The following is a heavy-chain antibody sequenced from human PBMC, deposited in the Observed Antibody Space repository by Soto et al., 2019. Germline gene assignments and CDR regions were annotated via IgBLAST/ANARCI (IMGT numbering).Heavy chain of an antibody. CDR1: GGSISSSDYY. D-gene: IGHD2-21*02. V-gene: IGHV4-30-4*08. CDR3: GRGLSADATVSRYFES. CDR2: IYSSGNT. J-gene: IGHJ4*02. Sequence: TLSLTCTVSGGSISSSDYYWSWIRQPPGKGLEWIGYIYSSGNTYYNPSLKSRLTISVDTSKNQFSLKLNSVTAADTALYYWGRGLSADATVSRYFESWGKGTLVTVSS.